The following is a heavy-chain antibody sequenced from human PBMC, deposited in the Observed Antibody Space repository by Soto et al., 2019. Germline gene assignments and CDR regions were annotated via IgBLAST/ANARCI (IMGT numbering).Heavy chain of an antibody. D-gene: IGHD3-22*01. J-gene: IGHJ5*02. CDR1: CGSVINYY. Sequence: SETLCLTGSVSCGSVINYYWSWVRQPPGKRLEWIGYIYYTWTHDYNPSLRGRATISVDTSKDQFSLKLTSVTAADTAVYYCARDRDRHSSGLPSFDPWGQGILVTVSS. V-gene: IGHV4-59*02. CDR3: ARDRDRHSSGLPSFDP. CDR2: IYYTWTH.